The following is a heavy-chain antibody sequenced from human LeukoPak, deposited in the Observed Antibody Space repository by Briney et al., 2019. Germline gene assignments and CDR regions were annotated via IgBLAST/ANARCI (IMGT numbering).Heavy chain of an antibody. CDR1: GFTLSDYF. J-gene: IGHJ3*02. Sequence: GGSLRPSCAASGFTLSDYFMDWVRQAPGKGPEWVGRTRNKANSYSTEYAASVKGRFIISRDESKNSLYLQMNSLKTEDTAVYYCARGYDGSANDAFHIWGQGTMVTVSS. CDR3: ARGYDGSANDAFHI. D-gene: IGHD1-26*01. V-gene: IGHV3-72*01. CDR2: TRNKANSYST.